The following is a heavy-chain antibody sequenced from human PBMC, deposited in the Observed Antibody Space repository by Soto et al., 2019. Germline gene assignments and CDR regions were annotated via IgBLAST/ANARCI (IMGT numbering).Heavy chain of an antibody. CDR3: TRGADSSGSESAFDI. V-gene: IGHV1-69*04. D-gene: IGHD3-22*01. CDR2: IIPILDIT. CDR1: GGTFRAYG. Sequence: QVQLVQSGAEVEKPGSSVKVSCKTSGGTFRAYGISWVRQAPGQGLEWMGRIIPILDITDYAQKFQGRVMITADKSTSTAYMTLSSLRAEDTAMYYCTRGADSSGSESAFDIWGQGTMVTVSS. J-gene: IGHJ3*02.